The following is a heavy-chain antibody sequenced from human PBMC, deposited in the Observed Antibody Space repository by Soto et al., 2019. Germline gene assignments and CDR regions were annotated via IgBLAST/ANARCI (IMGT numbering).Heavy chain of an antibody. CDR3: ARGLLGIAAAGDY. CDR1: GDSFTSYA. J-gene: IGHJ4*02. D-gene: IGHD6-13*01. V-gene: IGHV1-69*13. CDR2: IIPIFGTP. Sequence: SVKVSCKASGDSFTSYAVSWVRQAPGHGLEWMGRIIPIFGTPNYAQRVEGRLTITADESTSTVNMELSSLRSEDTAVYYCARGLLGIAAAGDYWGQGTLVTVSS.